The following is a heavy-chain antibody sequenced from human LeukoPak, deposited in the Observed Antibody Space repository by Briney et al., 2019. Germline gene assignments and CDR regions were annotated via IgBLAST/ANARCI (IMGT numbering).Heavy chain of an antibody. CDR1: GGSISSGDYY. Sequence: SQTLSLTCTVSGGSISSGDYYWSWIRQPXGKGLEWIGYIYYSGSTYYNPSLKSRVTISVDTSKNQFSLKLSSVTAADTAVYYCARDLSNTAALGYWGQGTLVTVSS. CDR2: IYYSGST. D-gene: IGHD5-18*01. J-gene: IGHJ4*02. V-gene: IGHV4-30-4*01. CDR3: ARDLSNTAALGY.